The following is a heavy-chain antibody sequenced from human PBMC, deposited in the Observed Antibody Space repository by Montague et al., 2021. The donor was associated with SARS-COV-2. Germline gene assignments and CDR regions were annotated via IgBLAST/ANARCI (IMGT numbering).Heavy chain of an antibody. Sequence: SETLSLTCTVSGGSISSSNYYWGWIRQPPGKGLEWIGSIYYSGSTYYNPSLKSRVIISVDTSKSQFSLKLTSVTAADTAVYYCARIPLTYYYDSSGYFDYWGQGTLVTVSS. CDR2: IYYSGST. D-gene: IGHD3-22*01. V-gene: IGHV4-39*01. CDR1: GGSISSSNYY. CDR3: ARIPLTYYYDSSGYFDY. J-gene: IGHJ4*02.